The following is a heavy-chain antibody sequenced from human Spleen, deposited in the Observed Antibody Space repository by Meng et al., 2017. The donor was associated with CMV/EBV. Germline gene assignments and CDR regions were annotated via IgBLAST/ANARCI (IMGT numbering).Heavy chain of an antibody. D-gene: IGHD2-2*01. CDR1: GFTFSIYT. CDR2: ISSSSSYI. Sequence: GGSLRLSCAASGFTFSIYTMNWVRQAPGKGLEWVSSISSSSSYIYYADSVKGRFTISRDNAKNSLYLQMNSLRAEDTAVYYCARLDKFYCSSTSCHLYYYYYGMDVWGQGTTVTVSS. CDR3: ARLDKFYCSSTSCHLYYYYYGMDV. J-gene: IGHJ6*02. V-gene: IGHV3-21*01.